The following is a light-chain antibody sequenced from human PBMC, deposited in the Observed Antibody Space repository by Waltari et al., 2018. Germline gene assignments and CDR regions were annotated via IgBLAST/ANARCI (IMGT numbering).Light chain of an antibody. V-gene: IGLV2-14*01. J-gene: IGLJ2*01. CDR2: DVS. Sequence: SDLTQPASVSGSLGQSITFSCTGTSSDVGGYNYVAWYQQHPGKAPKLMIHDVSNRPSGVSIRFSGSKSGNTASLTISGLQADDEADYYCISYSSATPGNVVIGGGTKLTVL. CDR1: SSDVGGYNY. CDR3: ISYSSATPGNVV.